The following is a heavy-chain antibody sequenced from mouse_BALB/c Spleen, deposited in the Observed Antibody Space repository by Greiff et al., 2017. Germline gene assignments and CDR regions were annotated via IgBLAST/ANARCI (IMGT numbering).Heavy chain of an antibody. CDR2: IDPANGNT. D-gene: IGHD2-3*01. Sequence: VQLQQSGAELVKPGASVKLSCTASGFNIKDTYMHWVKQRPEQGLEWIGRIDPANGNTKYDPKFQGKATITADTSSNTAYLQLSSLTSEDTAVYYCARKNDGYYAAWFAYWGQGTLVTVSA. CDR1: GFNIKDTY. CDR3: ARKNDGYYAAWFAY. V-gene: IGHV14-3*02. J-gene: IGHJ3*01.